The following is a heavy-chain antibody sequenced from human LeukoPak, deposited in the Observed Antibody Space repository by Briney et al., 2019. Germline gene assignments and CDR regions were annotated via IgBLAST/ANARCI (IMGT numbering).Heavy chain of an antibody. CDR1: GGPVSGNY. Sequence: SETLSLTCNVSGGPVSGNYWSWIRQPPGKGLEWIGYIYYSGSTNYNPSLKSRVTISVDTSKNQFSLKLSSVTAADTAVYYCARHPPGYSYGYSDYWGQGTLVTVSS. CDR2: IYYSGST. D-gene: IGHD5-18*01. V-gene: IGHV4-59*08. CDR3: ARHPPGYSYGYSDY. J-gene: IGHJ4*02.